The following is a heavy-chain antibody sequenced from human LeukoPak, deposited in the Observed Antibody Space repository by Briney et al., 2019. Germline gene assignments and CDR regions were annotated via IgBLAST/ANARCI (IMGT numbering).Heavy chain of an antibody. CDR3: VRTSDILTGYYLY. CDR2: IIPIFGTA. CDR1: GGTFSSYA. Sequence: ASVKVSCKASGGTFSSYAISWVRQAPGQGLEWMGGIIPIFGTANYAQKLQGRVTITADESTSTAYMEVSSLRSEDTAVYYCVRTSDILTGYYLYWGQGTLVTVSS. V-gene: IGHV1-69*13. J-gene: IGHJ4*02. D-gene: IGHD3-9*01.